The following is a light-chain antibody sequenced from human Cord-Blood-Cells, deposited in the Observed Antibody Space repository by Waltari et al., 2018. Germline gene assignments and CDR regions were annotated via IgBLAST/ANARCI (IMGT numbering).Light chain of an antibody. V-gene: IGLV2-23*03. CDR1: SSDVGSYNL. J-gene: IGLJ2*01. CDR3: CSYAGSSTFVV. Sequence: QSALTHPASVSGSPGQSITISRTGTSSDVGSYNLVSWSQQHPGKAPKLMIYEGSKRPSGVSNRFSGSKSGNTASLTISGLQAEDEADYYCCSYAGSSTFVVFGGGTKLTVL. CDR2: EGS.